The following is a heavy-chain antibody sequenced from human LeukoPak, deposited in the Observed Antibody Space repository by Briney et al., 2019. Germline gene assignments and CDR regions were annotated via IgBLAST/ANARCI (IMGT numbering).Heavy chain of an antibody. CDR1: GGSISSSY. CDR2: IYTSGST. J-gene: IGHJ6*03. D-gene: IGHD6-13*01. Sequence: SETLSLTCTVSGGSISSSYWSWIRQPAGKGLEWIGRIYTSGSTNYNPSLKSRVTISVDKSKNQFSLKLSSVTAADTAVYYCASSAAGYYYYYMDVWGKGTTVTVSS. CDR3: ASSAAGYYYYYMDV. V-gene: IGHV4-4*07.